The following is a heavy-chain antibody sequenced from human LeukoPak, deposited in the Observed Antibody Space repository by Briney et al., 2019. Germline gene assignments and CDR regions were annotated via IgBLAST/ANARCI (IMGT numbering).Heavy chain of an antibody. V-gene: IGHV4-59*01. J-gene: IGHJ5*02. CDR1: GGSITSYY. D-gene: IGHD4-23*01. CDR3: ARDYGGNSGEFDP. Sequence: SETLSLTCSVSGGSITSYYGSWIRQSPMKGLEWIGSVYNRGATYYNPSLKNRVTISGDTSKNQLSLRKTYVTTADTAVYFCARDYGGNSGEFDPWGQGTLVTVSS. CDR2: VYNRGAT.